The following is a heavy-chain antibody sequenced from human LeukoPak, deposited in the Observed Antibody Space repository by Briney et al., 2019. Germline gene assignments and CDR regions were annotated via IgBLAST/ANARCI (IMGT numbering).Heavy chain of an antibody. J-gene: IGHJ4*02. D-gene: IGHD1-26*01. CDR1: GFTFSSYS. CDR3: AKYSGSYYYPPNWDS. V-gene: IGHV3-21*04. CDR2: ISSSSSYI. Sequence: GGSLRLSCAASGFTFSSYSMDWVRQAPGKGLEWVSSISSSSSYIYYADSVKGRFTISRDNAKNSLYLQMNSLRAEDTAVYFCAKYSGSYYYPPNWDSWGQGTLVTVSS.